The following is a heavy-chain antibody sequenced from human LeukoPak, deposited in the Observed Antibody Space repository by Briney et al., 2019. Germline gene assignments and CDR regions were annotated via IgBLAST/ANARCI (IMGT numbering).Heavy chain of an antibody. CDR3: ARGRTTVTTLDY. CDR1: GYTFTSYG. D-gene: IGHD4-17*01. CDR2: IIPILGIA. J-gene: IGHJ4*02. V-gene: IGHV1-69*04. Sequence: SVKVSRKASGYTFTSYGISWVRQAPGQGLEWMGRIIPILGIANYAQKFQGRVTITADESTSTAYMELRSLRSDDTAVYYCARGRTTVTTLDYWGQGTLVTVSS.